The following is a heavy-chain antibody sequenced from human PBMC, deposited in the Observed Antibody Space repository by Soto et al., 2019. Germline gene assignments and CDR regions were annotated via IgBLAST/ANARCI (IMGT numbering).Heavy chain of an antibody. Sequence: PGGSXRLSCAASGFTLRGYAMAWVRKAPGKGLEYVSGISSNGVGTYYANSVQGRFTISRDNSKNTVYLQMGSLRPEDMAVYYCARRARPDFYYMDVWGKGTTVTVSS. J-gene: IGHJ6*03. CDR1: GFTLRGYA. CDR2: ISSNGVGT. D-gene: IGHD6-6*01. V-gene: IGHV3-64*01. CDR3: ARRARPDFYYMDV.